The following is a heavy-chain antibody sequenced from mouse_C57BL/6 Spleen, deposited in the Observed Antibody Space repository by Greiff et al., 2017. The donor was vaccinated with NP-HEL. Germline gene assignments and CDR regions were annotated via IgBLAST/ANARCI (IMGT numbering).Heavy chain of an antibody. V-gene: IGHV1-63*01. J-gene: IGHJ4*01. D-gene: IGHD4-1*01. CDR2: IYPGGGYT. Sequence: VQLQQSGAELVRPGTSVKMSCKASGYTFTNYWIGWAKQRPGHGLEWIGDIYPGGGYTNYNEKFKGKATLTADKSSSTAYMQFSSLSSEDSAIYYCARKLGQDYYAMDYWGQGTSVTVSS. CDR3: ARKLGQDYYAMDY. CDR1: GYTFTNYW.